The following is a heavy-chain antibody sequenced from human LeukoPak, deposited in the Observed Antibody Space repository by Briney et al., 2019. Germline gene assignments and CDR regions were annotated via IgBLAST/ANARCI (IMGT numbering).Heavy chain of an antibody. V-gene: IGHV1-8*03. J-gene: IGHJ4*02. Sequence: ASVKVSCKASGYTFTSYYMHWVRQATGQGLEWMGWMNPNSGNTGYAQKFQGRVTITRNTSISTAYMELSSLRSEDTAVYYCARGQLLFDYWGQGTLVTVSS. CDR2: MNPNSGNT. D-gene: IGHD2-2*01. CDR1: GYTFTSYY. CDR3: ARGQLLFDY.